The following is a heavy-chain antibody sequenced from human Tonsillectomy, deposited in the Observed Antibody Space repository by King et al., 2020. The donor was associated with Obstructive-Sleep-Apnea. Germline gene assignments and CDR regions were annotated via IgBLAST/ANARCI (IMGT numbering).Heavy chain of an antibody. D-gene: IGHD6-6*01. CDR2: IYYSGST. V-gene: IGHV4-59*01. J-gene: IGHJ6*02. CDR3: ARAPYSSSGYYYGMDV. Sequence: QLQESGPGLVKPSETLSLTCTVSGGSISSYYWSWIRQPPGKGLEWIGYIYYSGSTNYNPSLKSRVTISVDTSKNQFSLKLSSVTAAATAVYYCARAPYSSSGYYYGMDVWGQGTTVTVSS. CDR1: GGSISSYY.